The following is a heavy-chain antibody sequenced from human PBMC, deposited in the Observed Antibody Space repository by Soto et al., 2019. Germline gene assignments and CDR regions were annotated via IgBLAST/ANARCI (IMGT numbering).Heavy chain of an antibody. CDR1: GYTFTSYA. CDR3: ASAPAPGSHDYVWGSYRRNWFDP. CDR2: INAGNGNT. V-gene: IGHV1-3*01. Sequence: ASVKVSCKASGYTFTSYAMHWVRQAPGQRLEWMGWINAGNGNTKYSQKFQGGVTITRDTSASTAYMELSSLRSEDTAVYYCASAPAPGSHDYVWGSYRRNWFDPWGQGTLVTVSS. D-gene: IGHD3-16*02. J-gene: IGHJ5*02.